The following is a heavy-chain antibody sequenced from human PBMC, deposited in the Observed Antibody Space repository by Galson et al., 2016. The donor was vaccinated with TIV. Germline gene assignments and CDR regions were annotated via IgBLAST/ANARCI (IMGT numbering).Heavy chain of an antibody. CDR3: ARMPTKTFDFWSGYDNQFHMDV. V-gene: IGHV1-18*04. J-gene: IGHJ6*03. CDR2: ISGYNGNT. Sequence: SVKVSGKASGYTLSSYSLNWVRQAPGQGLEWVGWISGYNGNTNSAQKFQGRVTMTTDTSTNTAYMELRSLTSDDTAVYYCARMPTKTFDFWSGYDNQFHMDVWGKGTTVTVSS. CDR1: GYTLSSYS. D-gene: IGHD3-3*01.